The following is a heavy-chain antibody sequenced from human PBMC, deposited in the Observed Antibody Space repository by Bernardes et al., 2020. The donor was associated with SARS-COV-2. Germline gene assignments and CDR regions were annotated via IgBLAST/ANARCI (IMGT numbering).Heavy chain of an antibody. J-gene: IGHJ5*02. CDR2: IYYSGST. D-gene: IGHD3-3*01. V-gene: IGHV4-31*03. CDR1: GRSISSGGYY. Sequence: LSLTCTVSGRSISSGGYYWSWIRQHPGKGLEWIGYIYYSGSTYYNPSLKSRVTISVDTSKNQFSLKLSSVTAADTAVYYCARAPKQRITIFGVVGWFDPWGQETLVTVSS. CDR3: ARAPKQRITIFGVVGWFDP.